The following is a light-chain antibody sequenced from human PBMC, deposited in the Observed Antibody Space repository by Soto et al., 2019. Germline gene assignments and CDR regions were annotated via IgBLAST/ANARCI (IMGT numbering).Light chain of an antibody. CDR2: KVS. V-gene: IGLV2-14*01. J-gene: IGLJ1*01. CDR1: GSDVGGYVF. Sequence: QSVLTQPASVSGSPGQSITISCTGTGSDVGGYVFVSWYQQHPGKAPKLIIFKVSDRPSGVSNRFSGSKSGNTASLTISGLQAEDEADYYCSSYTSSSTLVFGTGTKLTVL. CDR3: SSYTSSSTLV.